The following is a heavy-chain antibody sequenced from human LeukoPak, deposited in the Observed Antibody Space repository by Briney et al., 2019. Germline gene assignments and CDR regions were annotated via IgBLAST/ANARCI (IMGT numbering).Heavy chain of an antibody. CDR2: IIGGGVST. D-gene: IGHD5-24*01. CDR1: GFTFSSYA. J-gene: IGHJ4*02. CDR3: AKDVGWLQAFDY. Sequence: GGSLRLSCAAPGFTFSSYAMSWVRQAPGKGLEWVSAIIGGGVSTDYADSVKGRFTISRDNSKNTLYLRMNSLRAEDTAVYYCAKDVGWLQAFDYWGQGTLVTVSS. V-gene: IGHV3-23*01.